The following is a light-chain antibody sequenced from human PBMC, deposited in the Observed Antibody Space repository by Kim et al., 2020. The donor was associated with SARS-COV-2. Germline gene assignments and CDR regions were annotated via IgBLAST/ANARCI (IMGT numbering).Light chain of an antibody. CDR1: SSDVGSYHR. CDR3: SSYTSSSTYV. J-gene: IGLJ1*01. Sequence: PGQSVTISCTGTSSDVGSYHRVSWYQQPPGTALKLMIYEVSNRPSGVSDRFSGSKSGNTASLTISGLQAEDEDYYCSSYTSSSTYVFGTGTKVTV. CDR2: EVS. V-gene: IGLV2-18*02.